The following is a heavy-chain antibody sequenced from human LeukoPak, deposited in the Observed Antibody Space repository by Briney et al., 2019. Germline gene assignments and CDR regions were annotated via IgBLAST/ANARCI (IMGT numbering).Heavy chain of an antibody. CDR1: GFTFSSYG. CDR3: ASFLTGTTEGDY. CDR2: IWYDGSNK. Sequence: GGSLRLSCAASGFTFSSYGMHWVRQAPGKGPEWVAVIWYDGSNKYYADSVKGRLTISRDNSKNTLYLQMNSLRAEDTAVYYCASFLTGTTEGDYWGQGTLVTVSS. D-gene: IGHD1-7*01. V-gene: IGHV3-33*01. J-gene: IGHJ4*02.